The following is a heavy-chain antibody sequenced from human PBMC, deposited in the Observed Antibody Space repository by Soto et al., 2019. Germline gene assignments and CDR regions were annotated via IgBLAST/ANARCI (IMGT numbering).Heavy chain of an antibody. CDR1: GFTFGAYT. CDR3: TRIKEWLIRRRLRYYGMDV. D-gene: IGHD6-19*01. V-gene: IGHV3-49*04. CDR2: IRSTAYGAPT. J-gene: IGHJ6*02. Sequence: CTGSGFTFGAYTMSWVRQAPGKGLEWVGSIRSTAYGAPTDVAASVKGRFTISRDDSNGTAYLQMNSLKTEDAAVYYCTRIKEWLIRRRLRYYGMDVWGQGTTVTVSS.